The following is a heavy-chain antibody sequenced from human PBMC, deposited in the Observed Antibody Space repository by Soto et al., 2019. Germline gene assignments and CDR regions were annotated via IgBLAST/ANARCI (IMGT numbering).Heavy chain of an antibody. Sequence: PSETLSLTCTVSGGSISSGGYYWSWIRQHPGKGLEWIGYIYYSGSTYYNPSLKSRVTISVDTSKNQFSLKLSSVTAADTAVYYCARGGDSSGYYPLSYNWFDPWGQGTPVTVSS. CDR2: IYYSGST. J-gene: IGHJ5*02. D-gene: IGHD3-22*01. V-gene: IGHV4-31*03. CDR1: GGSISSGGYY. CDR3: ARGGDSSGYYPLSYNWFDP.